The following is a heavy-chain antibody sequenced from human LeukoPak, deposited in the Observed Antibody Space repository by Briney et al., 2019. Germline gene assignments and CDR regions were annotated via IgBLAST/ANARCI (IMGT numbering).Heavy chain of an antibody. CDR1: GGSISSYY. CDR3: ARDQDGSGSLFDY. V-gene: IGHV4-59*01. J-gene: IGHJ4*02. CDR2: IYYSGST. D-gene: IGHD3-10*01. Sequence: SETLSLTCTVSGGSISSYYWSWIRQPPGKGLEWIGYIYYSGSTNYNPSLKSRVTISVGTSKNQFSLKLSSVTAADTAVYYCARDQDGSGSLFDYWGQGTLVTVSS.